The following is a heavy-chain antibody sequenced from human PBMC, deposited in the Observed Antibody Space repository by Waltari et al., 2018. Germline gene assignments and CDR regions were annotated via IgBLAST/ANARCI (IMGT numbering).Heavy chain of an antibody. V-gene: IGHV3-73*01. CDR3: SGGEVTGTDF. J-gene: IGHJ4*02. D-gene: IGHD6-19*01. CDR1: GFSFSGST. Sequence: EVQVVESGGGLVQPGGSLKLSCETSGFSFSGSTIHWVRQTSGKGLEWVGRIRRQPYNYATAYSASVKGRFTISRDDSKNTAYLQMNNLMTEDTAVYYCSGGEVTGTDFWGQGTLVTVSS. CDR2: IRRQPYNYAT.